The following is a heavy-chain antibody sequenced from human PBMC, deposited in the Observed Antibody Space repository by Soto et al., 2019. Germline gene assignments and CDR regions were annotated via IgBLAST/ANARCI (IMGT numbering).Heavy chain of an antibody. CDR3: ARPKYYYDSSGHPGY. Sequence: PGGSLSLSCAASGFTFSTYSMNWVRQAPGKGLEWVSYISSSSSTIFYTDSVKGRFTVSRDNAKNSLYLQMNSLRVEDTAVYYCARPKYYYDSSGHPGYWGQGTLVTVSS. D-gene: IGHD3-22*01. V-gene: IGHV3-48*01. CDR2: ISSSSSTI. J-gene: IGHJ4*02. CDR1: GFTFSTYS.